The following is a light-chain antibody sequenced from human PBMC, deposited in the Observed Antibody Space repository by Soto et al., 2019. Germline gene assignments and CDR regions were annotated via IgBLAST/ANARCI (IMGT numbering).Light chain of an antibody. V-gene: IGKV1-5*01. Sequence: DIQMTHSPSILSASVGDRVTITCRASQRIRSWLAWYQQKPGKAPKLLIYDHYILESGVPSRFTGRRSWTELSLTIAVLPPEDFATYYCQQYESYSPLTLAGGTKVDIK. CDR2: DHY. CDR1: QRIRSW. J-gene: IGKJ4*01. CDR3: QQYESYSPLT.